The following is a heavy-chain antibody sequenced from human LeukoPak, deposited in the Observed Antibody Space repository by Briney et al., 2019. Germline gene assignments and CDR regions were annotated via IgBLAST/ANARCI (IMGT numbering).Heavy chain of an antibody. CDR1: GGSINSGGYS. CDR2: LYNNAFT. V-gene: IGHV4-30-4*07. Sequence: KSSQTLSLTCAVSGGSINSGGYSWSWIRQPPGKGLECIGYLYNNAFTFYNPSLKSRVIMSLDTSKNQFSLRLSSVTAADTAVYYCARVRGSTYYFHYWGQGTLVTVSS. CDR3: ARVRGSTYYFHY. D-gene: IGHD5/OR15-5a*01. J-gene: IGHJ4*02.